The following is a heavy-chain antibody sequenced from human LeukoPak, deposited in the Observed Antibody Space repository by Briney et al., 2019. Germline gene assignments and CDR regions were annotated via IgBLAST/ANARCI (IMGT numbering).Heavy chain of an antibody. CDR2: NSYSGST. V-gene: IGHV4-59*01. D-gene: IGHD4/OR15-4a*01. CDR1: GGPISTYY. CDR3: ARVFVWCMDV. Sequence: SETLSLTCTVSGGPISTYYWSWIRQPPGKELEWIGYNSYSGSTNYNPSLKSRVTISVDTSKNQFSLKLSSVTAADTAACYCARVFVWCMDVWGKGTTVTVSS. J-gene: IGHJ6*03.